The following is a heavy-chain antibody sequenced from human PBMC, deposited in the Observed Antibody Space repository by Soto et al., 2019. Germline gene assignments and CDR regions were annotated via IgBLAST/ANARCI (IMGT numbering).Heavy chain of an antibody. J-gene: IGHJ6*02. CDR1: GGSISSGGYY. Sequence: SETLSLTCTVSGGSISSGGYYWSWIRQHPGKGLEWIGYIYYSGSTYYNPSLKSRVTISVDTSKNQFSLKLSSVTAADTAVYYCAVSSSGGYYGMDVWGQGTTVTVSS. CDR2: IYYSGST. D-gene: IGHD6-25*01. V-gene: IGHV4-31*03. CDR3: AVSSSGGYYGMDV.